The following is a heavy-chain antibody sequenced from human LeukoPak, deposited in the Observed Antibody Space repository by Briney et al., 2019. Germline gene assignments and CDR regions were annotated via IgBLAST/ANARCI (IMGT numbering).Heavy chain of an antibody. CDR3: AGDRDDFWSGYYSYFDY. J-gene: IGHJ4*02. Sequence: ASVKVSCKASGYTFTGYYMHWVRQPPGQGLEWMGWVNPNNGGTNYAKKFQGRVTMTRDTSISTAYLEMSSLRCDETAVYYCAGDRDDFWSGYYSYFDYWGQGTLVTVSS. V-gene: IGHV1-2*02. CDR1: GYTFTGYY. CDR2: VNPNNGGT. D-gene: IGHD3-3*01.